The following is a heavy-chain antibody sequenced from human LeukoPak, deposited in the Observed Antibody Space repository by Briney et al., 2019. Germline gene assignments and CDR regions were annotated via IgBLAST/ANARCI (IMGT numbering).Heavy chain of an antibody. CDR1: GFTFDDYA. V-gene: IGHV3-53*01. CDR3: ARDLIFDY. J-gene: IGHJ4*02. D-gene: IGHD3-16*01. CDR2: IYSGGST. Sequence: GGSLRLSCAASGFTFDDYAMHWVRQAPGKGLEWVSVIYSGGSTYYADSVKGRFTISRDNSKNTLYLQMNSLRAEDTAVYYCARDLIFDYWGQGTLVTVSS.